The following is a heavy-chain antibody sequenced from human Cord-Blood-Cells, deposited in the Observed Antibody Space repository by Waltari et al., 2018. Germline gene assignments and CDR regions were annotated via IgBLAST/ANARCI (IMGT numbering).Heavy chain of an antibody. CDR3: AKDRTDSSGYYYAFEI. J-gene: IGHJ3*02. V-gene: IGHV3-23*01. CDR2: IRGSGGST. CDR1: GITFSSYA. Sequence: VQLLESGGGLVQPGGSLRLSCAASGITFSSYAMSWVRQAPGKGLEWVSAIRGSGGSTYYADSVKGLFTISRDNSKNTLYLQMNSLRAEDTAVYYCAKDRTDSSGYYYAFEIWGQGTMVTVSS. D-gene: IGHD3-22*01.